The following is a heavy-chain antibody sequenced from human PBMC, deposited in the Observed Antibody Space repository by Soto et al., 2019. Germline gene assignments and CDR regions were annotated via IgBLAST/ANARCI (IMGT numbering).Heavy chain of an antibody. Sequence: ASVKVSCEASGYTFTSYGISWVRQAPGQGLEWMGWISAYNGNTNYAQKLQGRVTMTTDTSTSTAYMELRSLRSDDTAVYYCARVKGGGDFVTDAFDIWGQGTMVTVSS. CDR1: GYTFTSYG. V-gene: IGHV1-18*01. CDR2: ISAYNGNT. D-gene: IGHD2-21*02. CDR3: ARVKGGGDFVTDAFDI. J-gene: IGHJ3*02.